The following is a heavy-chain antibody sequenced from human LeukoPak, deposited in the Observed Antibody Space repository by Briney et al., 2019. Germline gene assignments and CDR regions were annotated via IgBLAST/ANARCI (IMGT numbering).Heavy chain of an antibody. J-gene: IGHJ4*02. CDR3: ALLAVASDFDY. Sequence: GGSLRLSCAASGFTFSSYAMGWVRQAPGKGLEWVSNIGSSGTTIYYADSVKGRFSISRDNAKNSLYLQMNSLRVEDTAVYYCALLAVASDFDYWGQGALVTVSS. CDR2: IGSSGTTI. D-gene: IGHD6-19*01. V-gene: IGHV3-48*03. CDR1: GFTFSSYA.